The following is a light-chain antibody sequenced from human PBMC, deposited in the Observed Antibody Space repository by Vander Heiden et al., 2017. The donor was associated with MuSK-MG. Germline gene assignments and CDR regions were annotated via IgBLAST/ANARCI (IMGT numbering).Light chain of an antibody. CDR2: GAS. CDR1: QSVSRNY. CDR3: QQYGTSPLT. V-gene: IGKV3-20*01. J-gene: IGKJ4*01. Sequence: ETVLTQSPGTLSLSPGERATLSCRASQSVSRNYLAWYQQKPGQAPRLLIYGASSRATGIPERISGSGSGTDFTLTISRLEPEDSAVYYCQQYGTSPLTFGGGTKVEIK.